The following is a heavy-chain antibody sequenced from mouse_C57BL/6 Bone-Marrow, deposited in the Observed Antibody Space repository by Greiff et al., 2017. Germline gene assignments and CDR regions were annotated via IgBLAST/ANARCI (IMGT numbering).Heavy chain of an antibody. CDR3: ARPYDYDGAWFAY. V-gene: IGHV5-12*01. CDR1: GFTFSDYY. CDR2: ISNGGGST. D-gene: IGHD2-4*01. J-gene: IGHJ3*01. Sequence: EVQLVESGGGLVQPGGSLKLSCAASGFTFSDYYMYWVRQTPEKRLEWVAYISNGGGSTYYPDTVKGRFTISIDNAKNTLYLQMSRLKSEDTAMYYCARPYDYDGAWFAYWGQGTLVTVSA.